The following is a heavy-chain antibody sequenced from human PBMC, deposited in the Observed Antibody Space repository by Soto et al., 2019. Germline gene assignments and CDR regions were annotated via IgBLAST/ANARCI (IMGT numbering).Heavy chain of an antibody. CDR3: AKGLAVAGTDGHPVGLQLYYFDY. J-gene: IGHJ4*02. V-gene: IGHV3-23*01. CDR2: ISGSGGST. D-gene: IGHD6-19*01. CDR1: GFTFSSYA. Sequence: GGSLRLSCAASGFTFSSYAMSWVRQAPGKGLEWVSAISGSGGSTYYADSVKGRFTISRDNSKNTLYLQMNSLRAEDTAVYYCAKGLAVAGTDGHPVGLQLYYFDYWGQGTLVTISS.